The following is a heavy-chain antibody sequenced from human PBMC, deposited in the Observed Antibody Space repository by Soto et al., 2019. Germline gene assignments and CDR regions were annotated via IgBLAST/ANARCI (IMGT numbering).Heavy chain of an antibody. CDR2: INAGNGNT. V-gene: IGHV1-3*05. CDR1: GYTLTRYS. CDR3: AILGTYYFDNSDNYFDF. Sequence: QVQLVQSGAEEMKPGASVKVSCKASGYTLTRYSIHWVRQAPGQRLEWMGWINAGNGNTKFSQKFQGRVTITRDTSARTAYMELRGLRSEVTAVYYCAILGTYYFDNSDNYFDFWGQGTLVTVSS. D-gene: IGHD3-22*01. J-gene: IGHJ4*02.